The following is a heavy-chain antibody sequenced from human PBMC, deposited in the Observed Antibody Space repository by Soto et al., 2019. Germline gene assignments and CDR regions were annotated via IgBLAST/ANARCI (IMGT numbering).Heavy chain of an antibody. V-gene: IGHV3-33*01. J-gene: IGHJ4*02. D-gene: IGHD1-26*01. CDR1: GFIFSTYG. CDR2: IWNDGSNK. CDR3: ARAVGPFDY. Sequence: QVQLVESGGGVVQPGRSLRLSCAASGFIFSTYGMHWVRQAPGKGLEWVAVIWNDGSNKYYADCVKGRFTISRDNSKNTLYLQMNSLRAEDTAVYYCARAVGPFDYWGQGTLVTVSS.